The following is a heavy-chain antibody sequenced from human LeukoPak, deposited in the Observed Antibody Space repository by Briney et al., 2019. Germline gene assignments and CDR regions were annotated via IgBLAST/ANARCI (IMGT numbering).Heavy chain of an antibody. CDR1: GGSHRSEGYS. Sequence: PSETVSLTCPVSGGSHRSEGYSWRWLRQPPGTGLEGLGYIYYSGSNYYNPSLKSRVTISVVTSKNQFSLKLSSVTAADTAVYDCARLGPFWGWGYYYYMDVWGKGTTVTISS. V-gene: IGHV4-30-4*07. CDR2: IYYSGSN. CDR3: ARLGPFWGWGYYYYMDV. D-gene: IGHD7-27*01. J-gene: IGHJ6*03.